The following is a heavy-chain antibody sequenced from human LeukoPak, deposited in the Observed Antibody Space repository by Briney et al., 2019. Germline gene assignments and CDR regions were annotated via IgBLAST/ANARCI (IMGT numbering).Heavy chain of an antibody. Sequence: KPGGSLRLSCAASGFTFSDYYMSWIRQAPGKGLEWIGEINHSGSTNYNPSLKSRVAISVDTSKNQFSLKLSSVTAADTAVYYCARGPVYYYYYGMDVWGQGTTVTVSS. CDR2: INHSGST. V-gene: IGHV4-34*01. CDR1: GFTFSDYY. CDR3: ARGPVYYYYYGMDV. J-gene: IGHJ6*02.